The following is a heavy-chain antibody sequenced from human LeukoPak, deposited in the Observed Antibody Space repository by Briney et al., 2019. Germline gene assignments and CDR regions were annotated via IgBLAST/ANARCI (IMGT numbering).Heavy chain of an antibody. V-gene: IGHV3-21*01. CDR2: ISSSSSYI. CDR3: ARAAYCSGGSCLNDY. CDR1: GFTLSSYS. Sequence: GGSLRLSCAASGFTLSSYSMNWVRQAPGKGLEWVSSISSSSSYIYYADSVKGRFTISRDNAKNSLYLQMNSLRAEDTAVYYCARAAYCSGGSCLNDYWGQGTLVTVSS. D-gene: IGHD2-15*01. J-gene: IGHJ4*02.